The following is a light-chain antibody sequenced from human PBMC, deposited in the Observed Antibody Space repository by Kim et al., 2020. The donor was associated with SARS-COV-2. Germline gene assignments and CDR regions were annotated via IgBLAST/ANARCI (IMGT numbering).Light chain of an antibody. CDR2: SDS. V-gene: IGLV1-36*01. CDR3: ATWDDSLDGPV. CDR1: SSNIGSNE. Sequence: QSVLTQPLSVSGAPRQRVTISCSGSSSNIGSNEVHWYQQIPGKGPKTLIHSDSVLVSGVSDRFSGSKSGTSASLAISGLQSEDEADYYCATWDDSLDGPVFGGGTRVTVL. J-gene: IGLJ3*02.